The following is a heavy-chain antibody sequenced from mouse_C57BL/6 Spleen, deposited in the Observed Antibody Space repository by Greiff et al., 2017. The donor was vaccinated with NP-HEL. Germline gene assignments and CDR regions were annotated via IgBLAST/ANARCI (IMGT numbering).Heavy chain of an antibody. CDR3: AREAVVATSYFDY. J-gene: IGHJ2*01. D-gene: IGHD1-1*01. CDR2: INYDGSST. Sequence: EVKLLESEGGLVQPGSSMKLSCTASGFTFSDYYMAWVRQVPEKGLEWVANINYDGSSTYYLDSLKSRFIISRDNAKNILYLQMSSLKSEDTATYYCAREAVVATSYFDYWGQGTTLTVSS. V-gene: IGHV5-16*01. CDR1: GFTFSDYY.